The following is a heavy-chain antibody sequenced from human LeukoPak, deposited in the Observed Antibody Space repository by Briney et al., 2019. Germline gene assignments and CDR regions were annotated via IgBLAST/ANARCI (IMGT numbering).Heavy chain of an antibody. J-gene: IGHJ3*02. D-gene: IGHD2-21*02. Sequence: AAVKVSCKASGYTFTGYYMHWVRQAPGQGVEWMGWINPNSGGTNYAQKFQGRVTMTRDTSINTAYMELSRLRSDDTAVYDCARLAYCGGDCRAFDIWGQGTMVTVSS. CDR1: GYTFTGYY. CDR2: INPNSGGT. V-gene: IGHV1-2*02. CDR3: ARLAYCGGDCRAFDI.